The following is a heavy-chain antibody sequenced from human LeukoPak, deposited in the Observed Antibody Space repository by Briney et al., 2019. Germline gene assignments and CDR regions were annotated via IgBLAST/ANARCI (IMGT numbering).Heavy chain of an antibody. CDR3: GKDLVGSGYDLDS. CDR1: RFTFSAFA. D-gene: IGHD5-12*01. V-gene: IGHV3-23*01. CDR2: ISRSGDRT. J-gene: IGHJ4*02. Sequence: GGSLRLSCAASRFTFSAFAMSWVRHPPGEGLERGSTISRSGDRTYYGDSVKGPFNTYRANSKNTLYLQMDSLRAEDTAVYYCGKDLVGSGYDLDSWGQGTLVTVSS.